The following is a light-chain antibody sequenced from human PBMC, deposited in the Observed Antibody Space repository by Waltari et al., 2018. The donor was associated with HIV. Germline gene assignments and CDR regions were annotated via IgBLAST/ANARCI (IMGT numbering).Light chain of an antibody. V-gene: IGKV3-15*01. CDR2: GAS. Sequence: EIVMTQYPATLSVSAGERATLSCRASQSISNNLAWHQQKPGQAPRLLIYGASTRATGVPVRFTGSGSGTEFTLTISGLQSEDFAVYYCQQYNNWPPTWTFGQGTKVEIK. CDR3: QQYNNWPPTWT. CDR1: QSISNN. J-gene: IGKJ1*01.